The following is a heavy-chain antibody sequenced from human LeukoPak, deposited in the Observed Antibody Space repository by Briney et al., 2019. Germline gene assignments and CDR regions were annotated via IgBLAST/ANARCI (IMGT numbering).Heavy chain of an antibody. V-gene: IGHV4-59*08. CDR2: TYYSGST. Sequence: SSETLSLTCTVSGGSISSYYWSWIRQPPGKRLEWIGYTYYSGSTNYNPSLKSRVTISVDTSKNQFSLKLSSVTAADTAVYYCARHYGDYVNAKDAFDIWGQGTMVPVFS. J-gene: IGHJ3*02. D-gene: IGHD4-17*01. CDR3: ARHYGDYVNAKDAFDI. CDR1: GGSISSYY.